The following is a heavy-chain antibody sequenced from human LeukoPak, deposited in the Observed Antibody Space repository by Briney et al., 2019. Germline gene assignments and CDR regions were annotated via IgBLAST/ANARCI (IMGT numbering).Heavy chain of an antibody. D-gene: IGHD6-13*01. CDR3: AKGGGAASDY. Sequence: RGSLRLSCAAAGFTFSSYGMHWVRQAPGKGLEWVAVISYDGSNKYYADSVKGRFTISRDNSKNTLYLQMNSLRAEDTAVYYCAKGGGAASDYWGQGTLVTVSS. CDR2: ISYDGSNK. J-gene: IGHJ4*02. CDR1: GFTFSSYG. V-gene: IGHV3-30*18.